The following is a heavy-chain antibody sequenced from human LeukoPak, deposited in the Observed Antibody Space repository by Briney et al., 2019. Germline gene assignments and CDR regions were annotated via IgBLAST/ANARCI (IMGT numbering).Heavy chain of an antibody. CDR3: ARTDYYDSSVIYYYALDI. J-gene: IGHJ3*02. Sequence: SETLSLTCTVSGASISSYYWSWVRQPPGKGLEWIAYIDNSGSTNYNPSLRSRVTISIDTSRNQFSLKLSSVTAADTAVYYCARTDYYDSSVIYYYALDIWGQGTMVTVSS. D-gene: IGHD3-22*01. V-gene: IGHV4-59*01. CDR2: IDNSGST. CDR1: GASISSYY.